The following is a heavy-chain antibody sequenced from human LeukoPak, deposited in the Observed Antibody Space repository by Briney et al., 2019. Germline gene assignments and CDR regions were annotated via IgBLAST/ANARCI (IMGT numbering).Heavy chain of an antibody. CDR1: GFTFSNYW. CDR3: LRMGSSAYTLI. D-gene: IGHD3-22*01. Sequence: GGSLRLXCAASGFTFSNYWVHWVRQAPGKGLVWVSRISSDGSSTSYADSVKGRFTVSRDNAKNTLYLQMNSLRAEDTAVYYCLRMGSSAYTLIWGQGTLVTVSS. CDR2: ISSDGSST. J-gene: IGHJ4*02. V-gene: IGHV3-74*01.